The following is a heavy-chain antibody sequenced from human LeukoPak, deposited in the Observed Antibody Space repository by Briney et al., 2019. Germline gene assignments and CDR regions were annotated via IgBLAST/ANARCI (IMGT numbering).Heavy chain of an antibody. CDR1: GFTFSSHS. CDR3: AKGPWELLTVYYFDY. CDR2: ISYDGSNK. D-gene: IGHD1-26*01. V-gene: IGHV3-30*18. J-gene: IGHJ4*02. Sequence: PGGSLRLSCAASGFTFSSHSMHWVRQAPGKGLEWVAVISYDGSNKYYADSVKGRFTISRDNSKNTLYLQMNSLRAEDTAVYYCAKGPWELLTVYYFDYWGQGTLVTVSS.